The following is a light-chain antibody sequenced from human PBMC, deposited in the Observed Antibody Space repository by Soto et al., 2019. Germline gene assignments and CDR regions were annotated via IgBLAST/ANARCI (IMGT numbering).Light chain of an antibody. J-gene: IGKJ1*01. V-gene: IGKV3-20*01. CDR2: GAS. CDR1: QSVGTR. Sequence: IVLTQSPDTLSFSLGERATLSCRASQSVGTRLAWYQHKTGQAPRLLIYGASNRATGIPDRFSGSGSGTDFTLTISRLEPEDFAVYYCQQYGSSGTFGQGTKVDIK. CDR3: QQYGSSGT.